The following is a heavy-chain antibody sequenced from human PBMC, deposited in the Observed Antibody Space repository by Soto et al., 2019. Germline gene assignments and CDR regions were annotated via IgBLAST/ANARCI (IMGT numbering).Heavy chain of an antibody. D-gene: IGHD6-19*01. CDR3: AKFGFNRDGYSSGWYVSPIDY. Sequence: PGGSLRLSCAASGFTFSSYAMSWVRQAPGKGLEWVSAISGSGGSTYYADSVKGRFTISRDNSKNTLYLQMNSLRAEDTAVYYCAKFGFNRDGYSSGWYVSPIDYWGQGTLVTVSS. CDR1: GFTFSSYA. CDR2: ISGSGGST. J-gene: IGHJ4*02. V-gene: IGHV3-23*01.